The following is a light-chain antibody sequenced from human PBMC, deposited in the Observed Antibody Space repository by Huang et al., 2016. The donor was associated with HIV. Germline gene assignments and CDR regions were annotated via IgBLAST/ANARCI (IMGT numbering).Light chain of an antibody. V-gene: IGKV3-15*01. CDR1: QSISSN. J-gene: IGKJ2*01. CDR2: GAS. CDR3: QQYDQWPPGYT. Sequence: EIVMTQSPATLFVSPGERATLSCRASQSISSNLAWYQQKPRQAPRVLIYGASTRASCVPARFSGAGSGTEFTLTISSLQSEDLAVYYCQQYDQWPPGYTFGQGTKL.